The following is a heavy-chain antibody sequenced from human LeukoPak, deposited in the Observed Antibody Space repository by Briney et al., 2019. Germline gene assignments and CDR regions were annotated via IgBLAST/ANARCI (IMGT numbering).Heavy chain of an antibody. CDR1: GGTFSSYA. Sequence: GASVKVSCKAPGGTFSSYAISWVRQAPGQGLEWMGGIIPIFGTANYAQKFQGRVTITADESTSTAYMELSSLRSEDTAVYYCARGAPYDYGVNDAFDIWGQGTMVTVSS. CDR2: IIPIFGTA. J-gene: IGHJ3*02. V-gene: IGHV1-69*13. CDR3: ARGAPYDYGVNDAFDI. D-gene: IGHD4-17*01.